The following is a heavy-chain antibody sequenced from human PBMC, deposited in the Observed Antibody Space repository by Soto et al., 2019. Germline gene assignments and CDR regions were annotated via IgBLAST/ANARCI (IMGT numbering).Heavy chain of an antibody. Sequence: GGSLRLSCAASGFSFSSYWMHWVRQAPGKGLVWVSRIKTDGSSTNYADSVKGRFTISRDNAKNMLYLQMNSLRPEDTAVYYCTREKFDPWGQGTLVTVSS. CDR2: IKTDGSST. CDR3: TREKFDP. J-gene: IGHJ5*02. CDR1: GFSFSSYW. V-gene: IGHV3-74*01.